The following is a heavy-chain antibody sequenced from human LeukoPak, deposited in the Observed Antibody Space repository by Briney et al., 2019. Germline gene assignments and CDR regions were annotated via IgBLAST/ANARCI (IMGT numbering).Heavy chain of an antibody. V-gene: IGHV4-39*02. J-gene: IGHJ4*02. CDR1: GDSISRSTYY. Sequence: ASETLSLTCTVSGDSISRSTYYWAWIRQPPGKGLEWIGSVYYGRSPYYNPSLESRATISVDTSKNHFSLKMSSVTAADTAVYYCARSSGTGTFSYWGQGTLVTVSS. CDR3: ARSSGTGTFSY. CDR2: VYYGRSP. D-gene: IGHD6-25*01.